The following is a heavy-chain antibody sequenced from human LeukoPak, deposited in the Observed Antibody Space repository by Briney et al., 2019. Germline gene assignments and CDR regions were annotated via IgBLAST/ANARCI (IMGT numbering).Heavy chain of an antibody. CDR2: LNHSGST. D-gene: IGHD3-3*01. CDR3: ARGRFWSGYYKDGMDV. Sequence: SETLSLTCAVYGGSFSGYYWSWIRQPPGKGLEWMGELNHSGSTNCYLSLKSRVHIHVDTYKNQFSLKLNSVTAADTAVYYCARGRFWSGYYKDGMDVWGQGTTVSVSS. J-gene: IGHJ6*02. CDR1: GGSFSGYY. V-gene: IGHV4-34*01.